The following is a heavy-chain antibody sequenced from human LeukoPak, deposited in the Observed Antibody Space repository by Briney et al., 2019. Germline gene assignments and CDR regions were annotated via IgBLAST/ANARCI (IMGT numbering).Heavy chain of an antibody. CDR3: AREYYYDSSAFGY. Sequence: SVKVSCKPSGGTFNSYAISWVRQAPGQGLEWMGSIIPIFGTANYAQKFQGRVTITPEESTSTAYMELSSLRSEDTAVYYCAREYYYDSSAFGYWGQGTLVPVSS. D-gene: IGHD3-22*01. CDR1: GGTFNSYA. J-gene: IGHJ4*02. V-gene: IGHV1-69*13. CDR2: IIPIFGTA.